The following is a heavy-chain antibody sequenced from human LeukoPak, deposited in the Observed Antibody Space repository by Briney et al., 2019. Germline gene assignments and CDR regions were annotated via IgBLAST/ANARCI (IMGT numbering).Heavy chain of an antibody. V-gene: IGHV3-21*01. CDR2: ISSSSSYI. CDR3: ARGSRGSSSSVYYFDY. CDR1: GLTFSSYS. D-gene: IGHD6-6*01. Sequence: PGGSLRLSCAASGLTFSSYSMNWVRQAPGKGLEWVPSISSSSSYIYYADSVKGRFTISRDNAKNSLYLQMNSLRAEDTAVYYCARGSRGSSSSVYYFDYWGQGTLVTVSS. J-gene: IGHJ4*02.